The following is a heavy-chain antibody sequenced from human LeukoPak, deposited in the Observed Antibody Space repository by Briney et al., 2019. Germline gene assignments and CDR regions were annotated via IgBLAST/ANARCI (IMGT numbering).Heavy chain of an antibody. V-gene: IGHV5-51*01. CDR2: IYPGDSDT. Sequence: GESLEISCKGSGYSFTSYWIGWVRQMPGKGLEWMGIIYPGDSDTRYSPSFQGQVTISADKSISTAYLQWSSLEAPDTAMYYCARHGTSRDGYNLYYYYYMDVWGKGTTVTVSS. D-gene: IGHD5-24*01. CDR3: ARHGTSRDGYNLYYYYYMDV. J-gene: IGHJ6*03. CDR1: GYSFTSYW.